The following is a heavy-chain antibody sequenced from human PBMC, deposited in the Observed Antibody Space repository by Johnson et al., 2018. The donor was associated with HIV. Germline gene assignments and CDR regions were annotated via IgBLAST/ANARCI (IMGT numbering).Heavy chain of an antibody. D-gene: IGHD2-15*01. Sequence: QVQLVESGGVVVQPGGSLRLSCAASGFTFSHYDMHWVRQVTGKGLEWVSGINWNGGSNTYYADSVKGRFIISRDNSKNTLYLQMNSLRAEDMAVYYCARERYGSQAIDAFDIWGQGTMVTVSS. J-gene: IGHJ3*02. CDR2: INWNGGSNT. CDR3: ARERYGSQAIDAFDI. V-gene: IGHV3-30-3*01. CDR1: GFTFSHYD.